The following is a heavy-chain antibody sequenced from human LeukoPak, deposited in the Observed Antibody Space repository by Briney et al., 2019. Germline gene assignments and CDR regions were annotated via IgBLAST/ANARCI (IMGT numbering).Heavy chain of an antibody. Sequence: ASVKVSCKATGGTFSSYAISWVRQAPGQGLEWMGGIIPIFGTANYAQKFQGRVTITTDESTSTAYMELSSLRSEDTAVYYCARAQLITYYYDSSGYWNFDYWGQGTLVTVSS. D-gene: IGHD3-22*01. CDR3: ARAQLITYYYDSSGYWNFDY. J-gene: IGHJ4*02. CDR2: IIPIFGTA. CDR1: GGTFSSYA. V-gene: IGHV1-69*05.